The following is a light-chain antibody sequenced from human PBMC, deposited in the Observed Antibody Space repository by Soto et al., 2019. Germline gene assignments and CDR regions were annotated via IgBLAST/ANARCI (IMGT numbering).Light chain of an antibody. J-gene: IGLJ2*01. CDR3: GAWDSSLSAVV. V-gene: IGLV1-51*02. Sequence: QSVLTQPPSVSAAPGQKVTISCSGSSSNIGNNYVSWYQQIPGTAPKLLIYENNKRPSGIPDRFSGSKSVTSATLGISGLQTGDEADYHCGAWDSSLSAVVFGGGTKVTVL. CDR2: ENN. CDR1: SSNIGNNY.